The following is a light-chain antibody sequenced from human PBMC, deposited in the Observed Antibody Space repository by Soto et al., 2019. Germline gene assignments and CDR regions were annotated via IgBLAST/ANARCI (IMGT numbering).Light chain of an antibody. CDR2: GAS. CDR3: HQYGSSPAT. CDR1: QSVSSSY. J-gene: IGKJ1*01. Sequence: EIVLTQSPGTLSLSPGERATLSCRASQSVSSSYLAWYQLKPGQAPRLLMYGASSRATGIPDRISGRGSGTDVTLTISRLEPEDCAVYYCHQYGSSPATFGQGTEVEI. V-gene: IGKV3-20*01.